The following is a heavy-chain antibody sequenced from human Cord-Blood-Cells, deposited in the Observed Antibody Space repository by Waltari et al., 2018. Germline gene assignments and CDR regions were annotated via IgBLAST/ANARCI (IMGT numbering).Heavy chain of an antibody. Sequence: QVQLVQSGAEVKKPGSSVKVSCKASGGTFSSYAISWVRQAPGQGLEWMGGIIPICGAANYAQKFQGRVTITADESTSTAYMELSSLRSEDTAVYYCARERTATAYFDYWGQGTLVTVSS. D-gene: IGHD5-12*01. J-gene: IGHJ4*02. CDR3: ARERTATAYFDY. CDR1: GGTFSSYA. CDR2: IIPICGAA. V-gene: IGHV1-69*01.